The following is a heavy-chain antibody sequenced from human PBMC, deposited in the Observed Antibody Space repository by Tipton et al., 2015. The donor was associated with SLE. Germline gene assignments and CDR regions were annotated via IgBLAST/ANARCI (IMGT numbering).Heavy chain of an antibody. J-gene: IGHJ3*02. D-gene: IGHD2-21*01. CDR2: IYYSGSA. V-gene: IGHV4-31*03. Sequence: TLSLTCSVSGGSISWSKYFWSWLRQHPGKGLEWIGYIYYSGSAFYNPSLKSRVTMSVDTSKNQFFMRLSSATAADTAVYYCAREVITITDSDAFDIWGQGTMVTVSS. CDR1: GGSISWSKYF. CDR3: AREVITITDSDAFDI.